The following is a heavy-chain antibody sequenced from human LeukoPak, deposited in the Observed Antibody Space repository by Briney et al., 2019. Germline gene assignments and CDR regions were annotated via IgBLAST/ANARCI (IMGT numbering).Heavy chain of an antibody. V-gene: IGHV1-2*04. J-gene: IGHJ6*02. CDR2: INPNSGGT. D-gene: IGHD4-17*01. CDR3: ARDPATVTTEDYYYYYGMDV. CDR1: GYTFTGYY. Sequence: GASVKVSCKASGYTFTGYYMHWVRQAPGQGLEWMGWINPNSGGTNYAQKFQGWVTMTRDTSISTAYMELSRLRSDDTAVYYCARDPATVTTEDYYYYYGMDVWGQGTTVTVSS.